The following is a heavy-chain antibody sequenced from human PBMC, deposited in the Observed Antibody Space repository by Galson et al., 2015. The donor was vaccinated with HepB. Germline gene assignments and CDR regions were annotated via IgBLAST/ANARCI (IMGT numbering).Heavy chain of an antibody. V-gene: IGHV3-23*01. D-gene: IGHD2-15*01. J-gene: IGHJ4*02. CDR1: GFTFNIYV. CDR2: ISASGGST. Sequence: SLRLSCAASGFTFNIYVMSWVRQAPGNGLEWVSSISASGGSTSYADSVKGRFTFSRDNSKNTLYLQMDSLRAEDTAVYYCAKDRYCSGGSFYPAPIDYWGQGTLVTVSS. CDR3: AKDRYCSGGSFYPAPIDY.